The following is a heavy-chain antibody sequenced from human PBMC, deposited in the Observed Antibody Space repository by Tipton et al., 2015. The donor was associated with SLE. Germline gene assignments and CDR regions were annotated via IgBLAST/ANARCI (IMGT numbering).Heavy chain of an antibody. D-gene: IGHD6-25*01. J-gene: IGHJ4*02. CDR3: ARGFLGMKAAQYYFDY. V-gene: IGHV3-11*04. Sequence: SLRLSCAGSGFSFRDYYMSWIRQAPGKGLEWLSYISSSGTIIHNTDSVKGRFSISRDNDKNSLYLQMNSLRAEDTAVYYCARGFLGMKAAQYYFDYWGQGTLVTVSS. CDR2: ISSSGTII. CDR1: GFSFRDYY.